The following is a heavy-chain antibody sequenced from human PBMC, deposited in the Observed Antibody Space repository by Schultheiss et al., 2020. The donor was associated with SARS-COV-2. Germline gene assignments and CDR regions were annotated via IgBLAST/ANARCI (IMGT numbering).Heavy chain of an antibody. CDR3: AKAVPILAFANWYSFFDP. CDR1: GFSFSNYD. J-gene: IGHJ5*02. V-gene: IGHV3-30*02. D-gene: IGHD3-3*02. Sequence: GGSLRLSCVGSGFSFSNYDMHWVRQAHYVDSVKGRFTISRDNSKNTLYLQMNSLTPEDTAVYYCAKAVPILAFANWYSFFDPWGQGTLVTVSS.